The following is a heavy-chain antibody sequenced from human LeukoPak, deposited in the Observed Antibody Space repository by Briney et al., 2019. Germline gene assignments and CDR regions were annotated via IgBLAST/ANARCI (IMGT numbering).Heavy chain of an antibody. Sequence: GASVKVSCKASGYTFTGYYMHWVRQAPGQGLEWMGWINPNSGGTNYAQKFQGWVTMTRDTSISTAYMELSRLRSDDTAVYYCARERRGITIFGVAKYGMDVWGQGTKVTVSS. CDR2: INPNSGGT. J-gene: IGHJ6*02. D-gene: IGHD3-3*01. CDR3: ARERRGITIFGVAKYGMDV. V-gene: IGHV1-2*04. CDR1: GYTFTGYY.